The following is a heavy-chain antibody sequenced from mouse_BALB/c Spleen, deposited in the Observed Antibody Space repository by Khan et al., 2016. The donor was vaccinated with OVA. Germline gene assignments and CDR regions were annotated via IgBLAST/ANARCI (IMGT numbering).Heavy chain of an antibody. V-gene: IGHV2-6-7*01. CDR3: SRAYYGSNRYALDY. D-gene: IGHD2-10*01. J-gene: IGHJ4*01. Sequence: QMQLKESGPGLVAPSQSLSITCTVSGFSLTGYGVNWVRQPPGKGLEWLGVIWGDGSTDYNSALISRLSISKDNSKSQVFLKMNSLQTDDTDRSSYSRAYYGSNRYALDYWGQGTSVTVSS. CDR2: IWGDGST. CDR1: GFSLTGYG.